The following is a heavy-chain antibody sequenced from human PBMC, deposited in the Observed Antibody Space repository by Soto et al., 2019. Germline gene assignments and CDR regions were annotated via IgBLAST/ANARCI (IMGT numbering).Heavy chain of an antibody. CDR1: GFTFSSYG. D-gene: IGHD2-8*01. V-gene: IGHV3-30*18. Sequence: PGGSLRLSCAASGFTFSSYGMHWVRQAPGKGLEWVAVISYDGSNKYYADSVKGRFTISRDNSKNTLYLQMNSLRAEDTAVYYCAKAPRPAYCTNGVCYTDDLDYWGQGTLVTVSS. J-gene: IGHJ4*02. CDR3: AKAPRPAYCTNGVCYTDDLDY. CDR2: ISYDGSNK.